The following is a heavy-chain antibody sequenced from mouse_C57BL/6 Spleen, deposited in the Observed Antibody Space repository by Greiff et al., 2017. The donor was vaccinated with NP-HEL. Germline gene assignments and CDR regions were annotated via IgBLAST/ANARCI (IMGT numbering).Heavy chain of an antibody. CDR2: IYPGSGST. V-gene: IGHV1-55*01. Sequence: QVHVKQPGAELVKPGASVKMSCKASGYTFTSYWITWVKQRPGQGLEWIGDIYPGSGSTNYNEKFKSKATLTVDTSSSTAYMQLSSLTSEDSAVYYCARGEPWFAYWGQGTLVTVSA. CDR1: GYTFTSYW. J-gene: IGHJ3*01. CDR3: ARGEPWFAY.